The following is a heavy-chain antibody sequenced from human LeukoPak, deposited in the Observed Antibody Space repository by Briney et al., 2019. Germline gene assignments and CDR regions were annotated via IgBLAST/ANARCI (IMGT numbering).Heavy chain of an antibody. CDR1: GGSFSGYY. D-gene: IGHD1-26*01. CDR2: INHSGST. Sequence: SETMSLTCAVYGGSFSGYYWSWIRQPPGKGLEWIGEINHSGSTNYNPSLKSRVTISVDTSKNQFSLKLSSVTAADTAVYYCARELRIDNWFDPWGQGTLVTVSS. J-gene: IGHJ5*02. V-gene: IGHV4-34*01. CDR3: ARELRIDNWFDP.